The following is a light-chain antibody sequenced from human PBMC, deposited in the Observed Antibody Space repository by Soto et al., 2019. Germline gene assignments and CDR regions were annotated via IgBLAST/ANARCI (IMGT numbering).Light chain of an antibody. CDR3: AAWDDSLNRRV. J-gene: IGLJ3*02. Sequence: QSVLTQPPSASGTPGQRVTISCSGSSSNIGSYPVNWYQQLPGTAPNLLIYSTNQRPSGVPDRFSGSKSGTSASLAISGLQSEDEADYYCAAWDDSLNRRVFGGGTKLTVL. CDR1: SSNIGSYP. V-gene: IGLV1-44*01. CDR2: STN.